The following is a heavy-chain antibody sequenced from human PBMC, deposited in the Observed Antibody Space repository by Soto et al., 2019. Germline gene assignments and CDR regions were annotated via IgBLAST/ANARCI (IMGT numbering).Heavy chain of an antibody. J-gene: IGHJ5*02. CDR2: MNPGSGDT. CDR3: ARMATFGSLNWFDP. D-gene: IGHD3-10*01. CDR1: GYSFTNND. V-gene: IGHV1-8*01. Sequence: ASVKVSCKASGYSFTNNDVSWVRQATGQGLEWMGWMNPGSGDTGYAQKFQGRVTMTRDISIATAYLELSDLRSDNTAIYYCARMATFGSLNWFDPWGQGTLVTAPQ.